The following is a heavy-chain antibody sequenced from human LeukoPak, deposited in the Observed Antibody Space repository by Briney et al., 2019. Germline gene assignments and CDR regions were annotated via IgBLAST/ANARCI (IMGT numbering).Heavy chain of an antibody. Sequence: TGGSLRLSCAASGFTFSSYAMSWVRQAPGKGLEWVSGISGGGGSTYYADSVKGRFTISRDNSKNTLYLQMNSLRAEDTAVYYCAKGPHGYCSGGSCYYNYYGMDVWGQGTTVTVSS. D-gene: IGHD2-15*01. V-gene: IGHV3-23*01. J-gene: IGHJ6*02. CDR3: AKGPHGYCSGGSCYYNYYGMDV. CDR2: ISGGGGST. CDR1: GFTFSSYA.